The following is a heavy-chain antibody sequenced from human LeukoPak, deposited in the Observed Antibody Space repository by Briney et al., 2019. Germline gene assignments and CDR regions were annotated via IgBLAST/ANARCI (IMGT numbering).Heavy chain of an antibody. J-gene: IGHJ4*02. Sequence: ASVKVSCKASGYTFTSYDINWVRQATGQGLEWMGWMNPNSGNTGYAQKFQGRVTMTRDTSFSTAYMELSRLRSDDTAVYYCARAPYTRPYYFDYWGQGTLVTVSS. CDR2: MNPNSGNT. V-gene: IGHV1-8*01. CDR3: ARAPYTRPYYFDY. CDR1: GYTFTSYD.